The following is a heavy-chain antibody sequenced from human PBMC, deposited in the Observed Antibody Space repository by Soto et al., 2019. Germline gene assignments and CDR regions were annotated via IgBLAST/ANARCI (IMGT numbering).Heavy chain of an antibody. V-gene: IGHV4-30-2*01. CDR3: ARYSIAARRGIDY. CDR1: GGFVSRGGYS. J-gene: IGHJ4*02. Sequence: PSETLSVTCAVSGGFVSRGGYSWSWIRQAPGKGLEWIGYIYHSGSTYYNPSLKSRVTISVDRSKNQFSLKLSSVTAADTAVYFCARYSIAARRGIDYWGQGALVTVSS. D-gene: IGHD6-6*01. CDR2: IYHSGST.